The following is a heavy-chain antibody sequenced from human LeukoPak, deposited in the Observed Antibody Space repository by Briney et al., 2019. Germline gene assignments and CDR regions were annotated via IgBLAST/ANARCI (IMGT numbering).Heavy chain of an antibody. CDR1: GFTFSSYA. CDR2: ISGSGGST. J-gene: IGHJ3*02. Sequence: GGSLRLSCAASGFTFSSYAMSWVRQAPGKGLEWVSAISGSGGSTYYADSVKGRFTISRDNSKNTLYLQMNSLRAEDTAVYYCAKGHHYYDSSGYYYVDIWGQGTMVTVSS. V-gene: IGHV3-23*01. CDR3: AKGHHYYDSSGYYYVDI. D-gene: IGHD3-22*01.